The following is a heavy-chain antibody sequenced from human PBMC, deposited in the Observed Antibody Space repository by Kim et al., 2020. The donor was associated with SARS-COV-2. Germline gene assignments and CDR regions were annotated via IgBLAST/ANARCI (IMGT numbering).Heavy chain of an antibody. CDR3: ARDLRYSSSWYGLGWFDP. V-gene: IGHV1-18*04. CDR1: GYTFTSYG. Sequence: ASVKVSCKASGYTFTSYGISWVRQAPGQGLEWMGWISAYNGNTNYAQKLQGRVTMTTDTSTSTAYMELRSLRSDDTAVYYCARDLRYSSSWYGLGWFDPWGQGTLVTVSS. J-gene: IGHJ5*02. D-gene: IGHD6-13*01. CDR2: ISAYNGNT.